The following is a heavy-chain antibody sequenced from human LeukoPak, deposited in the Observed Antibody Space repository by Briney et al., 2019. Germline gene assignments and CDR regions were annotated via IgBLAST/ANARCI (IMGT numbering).Heavy chain of an antibody. CDR3: ARGPELERFDY. D-gene: IGHD1-1*01. CDR1: GGTFSSYA. Sequence: SVKVSCKAPGGTFSSYAVSWVRQAPGQGLEWMGGIIPIFGTANYAQKFQGRVTITTDESTSTAYMELSSLRSEDTAVYYCARGPELERFDYWGQGTLVTVSS. V-gene: IGHV1-69*05. CDR2: IIPIFGTA. J-gene: IGHJ4*02.